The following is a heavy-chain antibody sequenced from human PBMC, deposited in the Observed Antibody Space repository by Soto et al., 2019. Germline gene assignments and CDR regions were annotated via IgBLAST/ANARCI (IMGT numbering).Heavy chain of an antibody. CDR3: VSDFGDYKFDY. CDR1: GFTFSGYS. Sequence: QVQLVESGGGVGQPGGSLRLSCAVSGFTFSGYSMHWVRHAPAKGLEWVAVIWGEGSNVYYADSVKGRFTISRDTSKNTLHLQMSSLRADDTAFYYCVSDFGDYKFDYWGQGTLVTVSS. J-gene: IGHJ4*02. D-gene: IGHD4-17*01. V-gene: IGHV3-33*01. CDR2: IWGEGSNV.